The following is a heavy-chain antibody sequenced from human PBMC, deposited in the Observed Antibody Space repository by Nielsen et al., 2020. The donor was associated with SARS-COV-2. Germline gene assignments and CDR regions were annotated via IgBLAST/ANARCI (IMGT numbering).Heavy chain of an antibody. Sequence: RQAPGKGLEWVSYISSSGSTIYYADSVKGRFTISRDNAKNSLYLQMNSLRAEDTAVYYCARPRDYYGSGSYYTPYYYYGMDVWGQGTTVTVSS. V-gene: IGHV3-11*01. D-gene: IGHD3-10*01. CDR2: ISSSGSTI. J-gene: IGHJ6*02. CDR3: ARPRDYYGSGSYYTPYYYYGMDV.